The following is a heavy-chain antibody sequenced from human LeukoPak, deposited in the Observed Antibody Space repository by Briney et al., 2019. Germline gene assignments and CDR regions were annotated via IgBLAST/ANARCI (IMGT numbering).Heavy chain of an antibody. CDR2: IYHSGST. D-gene: IGHD4-17*01. CDR3: ARLRYAGYYYGMDV. Sequence: SETLSLTCAVSGGSISSGGYSWSWIRQPPGKGLEWIGYIYHSGSTYYNPPLKSRVTISVDTSKNQFSLKLSSVTAADTAVYYCARLRYAGYYYGMDVWGQGTTVTVSS. J-gene: IGHJ6*02. V-gene: IGHV4-30-2*01. CDR1: GGSISSGGYS.